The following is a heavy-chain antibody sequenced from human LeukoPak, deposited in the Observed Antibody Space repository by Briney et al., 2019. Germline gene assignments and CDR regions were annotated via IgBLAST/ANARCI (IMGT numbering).Heavy chain of an antibody. V-gene: IGHV4-39*07. J-gene: IGHJ2*01. CDR3: ARGGFVRFLTSPGGYFDL. Sequence: PSETLSLTCTVSGGSISSSSYYWGWIRQPPGKGLEWIGSIYYSGSTYYNPSLKSRVTISVDTSKNQFSLKLSSVTAADTAVYYCARGGFVRFLTSPGGYFDLWGRGTLVTVSS. D-gene: IGHD3-3*01. CDR2: IYYSGST. CDR1: GGSISSSSYY.